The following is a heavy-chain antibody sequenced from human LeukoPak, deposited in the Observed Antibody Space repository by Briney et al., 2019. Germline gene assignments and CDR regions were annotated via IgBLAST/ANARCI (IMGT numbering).Heavy chain of an antibody. Sequence: PSETLSLTCAVYGGSFSGYYWSWIRQPPGKGLEWIGEINHSGSTNYNPSLKSRVTISVDTSKNQFSLKLSSVTAADTAVYYCARASSYYDSSGYYYPGAFDIWGQGTMVTVSS. J-gene: IGHJ3*02. V-gene: IGHV4-34*01. D-gene: IGHD3-22*01. CDR3: ARASSYYDSSGYYYPGAFDI. CDR2: INHSGST. CDR1: GGSFSGYY.